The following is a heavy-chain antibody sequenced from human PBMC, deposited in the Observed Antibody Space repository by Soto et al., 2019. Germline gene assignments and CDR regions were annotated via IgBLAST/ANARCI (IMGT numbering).Heavy chain of an antibody. CDR3: ARVDYYGSGSYPWFDP. D-gene: IGHD3-10*01. Sequence: SETLSLTCTVSGGSISSGDYYWSWIRQPPGKGLEWIGYIYYSGSTYYNPSLKSRVTISVDTSKNQFSLKLSSVTAADTAVYYCARVDYYGSGSYPWFDPWGQGTLVTVSS. J-gene: IGHJ5*02. CDR1: GGSISSGDYY. V-gene: IGHV4-30-4*01. CDR2: IYYSGST.